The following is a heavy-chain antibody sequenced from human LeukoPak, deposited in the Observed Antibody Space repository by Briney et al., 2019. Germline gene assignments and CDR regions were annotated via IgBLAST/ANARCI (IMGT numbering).Heavy chain of an antibody. J-gene: IGHJ6*03. CDR1: GGTFISYA. V-gene: IGHV1-69*06. Sequence: ASVKVSCKASGGTFISYAISWVRQAPGQGLEWMGGIIPIFGTANYAQKFQGRVTITADKSTSTAYMELSSLRSEDTAVYYCARVLTDMLDFYYFYYMDVWGKGTTVTISS. CDR2: IIPIFGTA. CDR3: ARVLTDMLDFYYFYYMDV. D-gene: IGHD3-16*01.